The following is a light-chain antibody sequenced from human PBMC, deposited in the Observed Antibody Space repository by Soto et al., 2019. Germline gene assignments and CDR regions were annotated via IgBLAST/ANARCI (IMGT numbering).Light chain of an antibody. Sequence: AIRMTQSPSSLSASTGDRVTITCRASQGISSYLAWYQQKPGKAPKLLIYAASTLQSGVPSRFSGSGSGTDFTLTISCLQSEDFATYYCQQYYTLPSTFGQGTKVDIK. CDR3: QQYYTLPST. J-gene: IGKJ1*01. V-gene: IGKV1-8*01. CDR2: AAS. CDR1: QGISSY.